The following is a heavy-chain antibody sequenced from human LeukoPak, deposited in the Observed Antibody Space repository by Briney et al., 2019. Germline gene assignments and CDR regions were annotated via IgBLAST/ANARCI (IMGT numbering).Heavy chain of an antibody. CDR2: ISFSSTHI. D-gene: IGHD2-15*01. CDR3: ATVAGDCSGGRCYLLRFDY. CDR1: GFIFSNYG. J-gene: IGHJ4*02. V-gene: IGHV3-21*06. Sequence: PGGSLRLSCAASGFIFSNYGMSWVRQAPGKGLEWVSSISFSSTHIYYADSIRGRFTISRDNAENSLYLQMNNLRGDDTAVYYCATVAGDCSGGRCYLLRFDYWGQGTLVTVSS.